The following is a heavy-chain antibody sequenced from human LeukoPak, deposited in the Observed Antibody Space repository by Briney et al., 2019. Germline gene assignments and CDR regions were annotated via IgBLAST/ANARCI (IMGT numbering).Heavy chain of an antibody. J-gene: IGHJ4*02. Sequence: GGSLRLSCAASGFTVSSDYMNWVRQAPGKGLEWVSVIYSGGTTYYADSVKGRFSISRDNSKNTLYLQMNSLRAEDTAVYYCARASNWNYPDYWGQGTLVTVSS. CDR3: ARASNWNYPDY. CDR1: GFTVSSDY. D-gene: IGHD1-7*01. V-gene: IGHV3-53*01. CDR2: IYSGGTT.